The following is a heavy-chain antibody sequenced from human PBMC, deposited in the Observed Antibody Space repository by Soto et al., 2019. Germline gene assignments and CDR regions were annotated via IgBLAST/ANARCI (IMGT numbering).Heavy chain of an antibody. J-gene: IGHJ3*02. V-gene: IGHV4-4*02. CDR2: IYHTGRT. Sequence: QVQLQESGPSLVKPSGTLSLTCVITNASISSSNWWSWVRQAPGKGLEWIGEIYHTGRTNYAPSLKGLCTMSVDKSKDRFSPRLTSLAAADKAVYYCVSDSVGYDILEGSSLGGAFVIGGEGTMVTVSS. D-gene: IGHD3-9*01. CDR3: VSDSVGYDILEGSSLGGAFVI. CDR1: NASISSSNW.